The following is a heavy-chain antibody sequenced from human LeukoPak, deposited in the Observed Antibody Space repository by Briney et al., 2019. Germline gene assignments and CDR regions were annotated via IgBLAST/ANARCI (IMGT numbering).Heavy chain of an antibody. D-gene: IGHD7-27*01. CDR1: GFSFDDFA. V-gene: IGHV3-43*02. J-gene: IGHJ5*02. CDR2: ISGDGGGT. CDR3: ATRTPNSNWGLTIFDH. Sequence: EPGGSLRLSCAASGFSFDDFAMHWVRQAPGTGLEWVSVISGDGGGTYYADSVEGRFTISRDNSKNSLYLQMSGLRTEDTALYYCATRTPNSNWGLTIFDHWGRGTLVTVSS.